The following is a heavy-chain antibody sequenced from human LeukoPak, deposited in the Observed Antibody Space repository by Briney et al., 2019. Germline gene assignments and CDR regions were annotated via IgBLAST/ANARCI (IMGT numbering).Heavy chain of an antibody. D-gene: IGHD3-22*01. Sequence: GGSLRLSCAASGFTFSSNWMHWVRQAPGKGLVWVSRINSDGSTTSYADSVRGRFTISRDNAKNTVYLQMNSLRAEDTAVYYCVRDDDRPDNGLDYWGQGTLVTVSS. V-gene: IGHV3-74*01. CDR1: GFTFSSNW. CDR2: INSDGSTT. CDR3: VRDDDRPDNGLDY. J-gene: IGHJ4*02.